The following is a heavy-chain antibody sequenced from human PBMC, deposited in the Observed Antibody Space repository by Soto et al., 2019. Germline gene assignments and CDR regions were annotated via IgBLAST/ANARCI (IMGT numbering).Heavy chain of an antibody. V-gene: IGHV1-18*01. CDR3: ARDQAPYYDILTGPIYYYYGMDV. Sequence: ASVKVSCKASGYTFTSYGISWVRQAPGQGLEWMGWISAYNGNTNYAQKLQGRVTMTTDTSTSTAYMELRSLRSDDTAVYYCARDQAPYYDILTGPIYYYYGMDVWGQGTTVTVSS. CDR2: ISAYNGNT. D-gene: IGHD3-9*01. CDR1: GYTFTSYG. J-gene: IGHJ6*02.